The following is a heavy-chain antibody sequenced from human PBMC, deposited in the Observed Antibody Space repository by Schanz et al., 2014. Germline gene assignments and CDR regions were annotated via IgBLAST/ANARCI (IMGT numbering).Heavy chain of an antibody. Sequence: QVQLVQSGAEVKKPGASVKVSCKASGYTFTSYGISWVRQAPGQGLEWMGWISAYNHNKEYDQKFQGRVTMTTDTSTNTAYMALTDLRSDDTAVYYCARDRRFFDRDDLYYFDSWGQGTLVTVSS. CDR3: ARDRRFFDRDDLYYFDS. D-gene: IGHD3-3*01. CDR1: GYTFTSYG. J-gene: IGHJ4*02. V-gene: IGHV1-18*01. CDR2: ISAYNHNK.